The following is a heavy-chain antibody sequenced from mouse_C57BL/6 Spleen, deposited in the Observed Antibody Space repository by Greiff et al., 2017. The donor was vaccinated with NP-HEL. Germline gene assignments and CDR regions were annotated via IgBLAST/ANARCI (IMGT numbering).Heavy chain of an antibody. CDR2: ISDGGSYT. Sequence: EVQLVESGGGLVKPGGSLKLSCAASGFTFSSYAMSWVRQTPEKRLEWVATISDGGSYTYYPDNVQGRFTISRDNAKNNLYLQKSQLKSEDTAMYDCARARDGSSPDYFDYWGQGTTLTVSS. CDR1: GFTFSSYA. J-gene: IGHJ2*01. CDR3: ARARDGSSPDYFDY. D-gene: IGHD1-1*01. V-gene: IGHV5-4*01.